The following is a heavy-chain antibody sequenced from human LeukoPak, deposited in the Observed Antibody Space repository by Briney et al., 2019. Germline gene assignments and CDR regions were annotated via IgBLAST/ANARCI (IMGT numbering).Heavy chain of an antibody. Sequence: PSETLSLTCTVSGGSISGNYWNWLRQPAGKGLEWIGRVYSSGTTNYNPSLKSRVTMSIDTSQNQFSLKLSSVTAADTGVYYCAKDTSGEYNWFEPWGQGTLVTVSS. J-gene: IGHJ5*02. CDR3: AKDTSGEYNWFEP. CDR2: VYSSGTT. CDR1: GGSISGNY. D-gene: IGHD2-8*01. V-gene: IGHV4-4*07.